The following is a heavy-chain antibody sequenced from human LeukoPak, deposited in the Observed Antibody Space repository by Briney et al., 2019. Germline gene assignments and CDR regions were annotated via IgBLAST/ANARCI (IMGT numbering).Heavy chain of an antibody. CDR1: GFRFSHHA. V-gene: IGHV3-33*06. Sequence: GGSLRLSCATSGFRFSHHAMHWVRQAPGKGLEWVAVIWSDGSERYYAISRDDSQKMVYLQMNSLGTEDTAVYYCVKDVQRGFDYTNSLDHWGQGTLVAVSS. CDR3: VKDVQRGFDYTNSLDH. D-gene: IGHD4-11*01. J-gene: IGHJ4*02. CDR2: IWSDGSER.